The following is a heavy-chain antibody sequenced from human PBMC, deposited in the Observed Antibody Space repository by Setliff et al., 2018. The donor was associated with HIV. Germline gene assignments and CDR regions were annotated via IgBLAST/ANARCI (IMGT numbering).Heavy chain of an antibody. J-gene: IGHJ4*02. Sequence: NPGGSLRLSCAASGFTFSSYAMSWVRQPPGKGLEWIGELSPSGTTRSNPSLQSRVTISLDTSNNQFSLKLTSVTAADTAMYYCASFFVTTVTNQDYWGQGTPVTVSS. CDR1: GFTFSSYA. CDR2: LSPSGTT. D-gene: IGHD4-17*01. CDR3: ASFFVTTVTNQDY. V-gene: IGHV4-34*08.